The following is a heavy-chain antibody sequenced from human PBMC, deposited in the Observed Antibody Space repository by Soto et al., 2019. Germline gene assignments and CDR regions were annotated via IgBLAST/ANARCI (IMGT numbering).Heavy chain of an antibody. CDR1: GFIVSTSF. CDR3: AKGVSQYTPLALFDY. D-gene: IGHD5-18*01. CDR2: ISGSDGRT. Sequence: PGGSLRLSCAASGFIVSTSFIMWVRQAPGKGLEWVSTISGSDGRTYSTDSVKGRFTISRDNSRNTAYLQMNSLRVEDTAVYYCAKGVSQYTPLALFDYWGRGTLVTVSS. J-gene: IGHJ4*02. V-gene: IGHV3-23*01.